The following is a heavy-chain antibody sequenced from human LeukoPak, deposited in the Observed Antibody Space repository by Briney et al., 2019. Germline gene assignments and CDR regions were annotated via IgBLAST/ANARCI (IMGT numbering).Heavy chain of an antibody. CDR3: ARGWWGENWFDP. J-gene: IGHJ5*02. V-gene: IGHV4-34*01. D-gene: IGHD2-8*02. CDR1: GGSFSGYY. CDR2: INHSGST. Sequence: PSETLSLTCAVYGGSFSGYYWSWIRQPPGKGLEWIGEINHSGSTNYNPSLKSRVTISVDTSKDQFSLKLSSVTAADTAVYYCARGWWGENWFDPWGQGTLVPVSS.